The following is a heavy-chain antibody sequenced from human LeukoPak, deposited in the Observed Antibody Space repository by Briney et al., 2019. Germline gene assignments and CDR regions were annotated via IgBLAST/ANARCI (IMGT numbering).Heavy chain of an antibody. D-gene: IGHD3-3*01. J-gene: IGHJ4*02. V-gene: IGHV3-9*01. Sequence: GGSLRLSCAASGFTFDDYAMHWVRQAPGKGLEWVSGISWNSGSIGYVDSVKGRCTISRDNAKNSLYLQMNSLSAEDTAVYYCARGSDDFWSGYYGDYWGQGTLVTVSS. CDR3: ARGSDDFWSGYYGDY. CDR2: ISWNSGSI. CDR1: GFTFDDYA.